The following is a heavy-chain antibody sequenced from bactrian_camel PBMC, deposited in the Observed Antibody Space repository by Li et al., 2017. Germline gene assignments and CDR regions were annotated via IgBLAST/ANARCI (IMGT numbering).Heavy chain of an antibody. J-gene: IGHJ6*01. Sequence: HVQLVESGGGSVQAGGSLRVSCLASGATHIRSFCMAWFRKAVGKEREAIAAVWRNTGATTYVNSVKGRFTLSQDNAKNTVYLQMNSLKPEDTAMYYCAARGPYCYTKLSVADFTYWGQGTQVTV. CDR1: GATHIRSFC. V-gene: IGHV3-3*01. D-gene: IGHD2*01. CDR2: VWRNTGAT. CDR3: AARGPYCYTKLSVADFTY.